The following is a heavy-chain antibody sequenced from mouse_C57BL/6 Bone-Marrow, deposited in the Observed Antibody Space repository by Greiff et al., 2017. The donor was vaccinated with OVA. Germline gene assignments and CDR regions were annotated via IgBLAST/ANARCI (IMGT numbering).Heavy chain of an antibody. J-gene: IGHJ1*03. CDR3: ARSYYGYDEYFDV. CDR2: INPGSGGT. V-gene: IGHV1-54*01. D-gene: IGHD2-2*01. Sequence: QVQLQQSGAELVRPGTSVKVSCKASGYAFTNYLIEWVKQRPGQGLEWIGVINPGSGGTNYNEKFKGKATLTADKSSSTAYMQLSSLTSEDSAVYFCARSYYGYDEYFDVWGTGTTVTVSS. CDR1: GYAFTNYL.